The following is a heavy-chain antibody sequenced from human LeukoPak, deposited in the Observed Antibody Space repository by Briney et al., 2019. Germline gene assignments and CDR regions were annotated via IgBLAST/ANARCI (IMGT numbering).Heavy chain of an antibody. D-gene: IGHD3-3*01. CDR2: MNPNSGNT. V-gene: IGHV1-8*01. CDR3: ARDLGDFWSGYYVNNPLDY. CDR1: GYTFSSYD. Sequence: ASVKVSCKASGYTFSSYDINWVRQATGQGLEWMGWMNPNSGNTGYAQKFQGRVTMTRDTSMSTVYMELSSLRSEDTAVYYCARDLGDFWSGYYVNNPLDYWGQGTLVTVSS. J-gene: IGHJ4*02.